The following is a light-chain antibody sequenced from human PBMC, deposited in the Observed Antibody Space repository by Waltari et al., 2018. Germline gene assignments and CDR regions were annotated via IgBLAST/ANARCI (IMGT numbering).Light chain of an antibody. CDR3: GQGTKWPWT. Sequence: DGVMTQSPLSLPITPGQPASISCRSSQSLVHSDGNTFLSWYQQKPGQPPRLLIYKVSNRDSGVPDRFSGSGAGTDFTLKISRVEAEDVGIDYCGQGTKWPWTFGQGTRVEIK. CDR1: QSLVHSDGNTF. J-gene: IGKJ1*01. V-gene: IGKV2-30*02. CDR2: KVS.